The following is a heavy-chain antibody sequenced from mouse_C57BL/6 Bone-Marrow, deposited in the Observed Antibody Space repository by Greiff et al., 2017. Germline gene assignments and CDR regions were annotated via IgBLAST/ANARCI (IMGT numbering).Heavy chain of an antibody. J-gene: IGHJ3*01. Sequence: QVHVKQPGAELVMPGASVKLSCKASGYTFTSYWMHWVKQRPGQGLEWIGEIDPSDSYTNYNQKFKGKSTLTVDKSSSTAYMQLSSLTSEDSAVYYCARYSDGDSAWFAYWGQGTLVTVSA. CDR3: ARYSDGDSAWFAY. CDR1: GYTFTSYW. V-gene: IGHV1-69*01. CDR2: IDPSDSYT. D-gene: IGHD2-13*01.